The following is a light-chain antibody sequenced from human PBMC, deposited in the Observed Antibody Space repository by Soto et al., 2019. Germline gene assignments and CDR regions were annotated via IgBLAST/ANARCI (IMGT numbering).Light chain of an antibody. J-gene: IGKJ4*01. Sequence: DIQLTQSPSSLSASVGDRVTITCRASQGISSYLAWYQQKPGKAPKLLIYAASTLPSGVPSRFSGSGSGTDFTLTISSMQPEAFATYFCHQHNNYPPLTFGGGTKVEIK. CDR2: AAS. CDR3: HQHNNYPPLT. CDR1: QGISSY. V-gene: IGKV1-9*01.